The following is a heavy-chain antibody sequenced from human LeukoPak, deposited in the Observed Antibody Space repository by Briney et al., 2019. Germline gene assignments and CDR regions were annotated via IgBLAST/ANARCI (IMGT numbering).Heavy chain of an antibody. D-gene: IGHD3-3*01. V-gene: IGHV3-30*02. CDR2: IRYDGSNK. CDR3: AIKKTDSMGFDP. J-gene: IGHJ5*02. Sequence: PGGSLRLSCAASGFTFSSYGMHWVRQAPGKGLEWVAFIRYDGSNKYYADSVKGRFTISRDNSKNTLYLQMNSLRAEDTAVYYCAIKKTDSMGFDPWGQGTLVTVSS. CDR1: GFTFSSYG.